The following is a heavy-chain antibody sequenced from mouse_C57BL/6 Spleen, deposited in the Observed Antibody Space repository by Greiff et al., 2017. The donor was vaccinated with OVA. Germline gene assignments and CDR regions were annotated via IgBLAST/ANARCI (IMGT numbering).Heavy chain of an antibody. J-gene: IGHJ4*01. CDR1: GYTFTSYG. D-gene: IGHD1-1*01. CDR3: ARGRTVVAKDYYAMDY. V-gene: IGHV1-81*01. Sequence: QVQLQQSGAELARPGASVKLSCKASGYTFTSYGISWVKQRTGQGLEWIGEIYPRSGNTYYNEKFKGKATLTADKSSSTAYMELRSLTSEDSAVYFCARGRTVVAKDYYAMDYWGQGTSVTVSS. CDR2: IYPRSGNT.